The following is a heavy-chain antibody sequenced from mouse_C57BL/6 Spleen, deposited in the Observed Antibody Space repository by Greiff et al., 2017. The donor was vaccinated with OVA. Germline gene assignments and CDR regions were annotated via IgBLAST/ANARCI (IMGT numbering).Heavy chain of an antibody. CDR1: GFTFSSYA. J-gene: IGHJ4*01. D-gene: IGHD2-1*01. CDR3: ARAGGNYDYAMDY. CDR2: ISDGGSYT. V-gene: IGHV5-4*03. Sequence: EVKVVESGGGLVKPGGSLKLSCAASGFTFSSYAMSWVRQTPEKRLEWVATISDGGSYTYYPDNVKGRFTISRDNAKNNLYLQMSHLKSEDTAMYYCARAGGNYDYAMDYWGQGTSVTGSS.